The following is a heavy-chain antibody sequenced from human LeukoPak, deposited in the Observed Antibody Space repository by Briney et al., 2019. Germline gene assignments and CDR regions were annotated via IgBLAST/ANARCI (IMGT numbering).Heavy chain of an antibody. V-gene: IGHV3-11*01. CDR2: ISSSGSTI. D-gene: IGHD3-22*01. CDR1: GFTFSDCY. Sequence: GGSLRLSCAASGFTFSDCYMSWIRQAPRKGLEWVSYISSSGSTIYYADSVKGRFTISRDNPKNTLYLQMNSLRAEDTAVYFCAKRGVVIRVILVGFHKEAYYFDSWGQGALVTVSS. J-gene: IGHJ4*02. CDR3: AKRGVVIRVILVGFHKEAYYFDS.